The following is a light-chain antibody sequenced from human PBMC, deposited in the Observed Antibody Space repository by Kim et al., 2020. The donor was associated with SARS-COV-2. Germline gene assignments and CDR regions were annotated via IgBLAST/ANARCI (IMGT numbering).Light chain of an antibody. CDR3: QQYYSTPLT. V-gene: IGKV4-1*01. J-gene: IGKJ4*01. Sequence: DIVMTKSPDSLAVSLGERATINCKSSQSVLYSSNNKNYLAWYQQKPGQPPKLLVYWASTRESGVPDRFSGSGSGTVFTLTISSLQAEDVAVYYCQQYYSTPLTFGGGTKVDIK. CDR2: WAS. CDR1: QSVLYSSNNKNY.